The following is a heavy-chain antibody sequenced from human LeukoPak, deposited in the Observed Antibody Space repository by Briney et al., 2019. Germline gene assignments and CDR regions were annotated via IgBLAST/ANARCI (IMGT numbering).Heavy chain of an antibody. CDR1: GGSISSYY. D-gene: IGHD7-27*01. J-gene: IGHJ4*02. CDR2: IYTSGST. Sequence: SETLSLTCTVSGGSISSYYWIWIRQPAGKQLEWIGRIYTSGSTNYNPSLKGRVTMSVDTSKNQFSLKLSSVTAADTAVYYCARFSPRAMGNYLDFWGQGTLVTVSS. V-gene: IGHV4-4*07. CDR3: ARFSPRAMGNYLDF.